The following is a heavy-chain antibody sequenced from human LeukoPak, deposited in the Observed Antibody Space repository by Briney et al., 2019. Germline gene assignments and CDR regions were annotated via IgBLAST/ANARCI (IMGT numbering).Heavy chain of an antibody. D-gene: IGHD3-16*01. CDR3: APSFGLVY. V-gene: IGHV3-48*01. Sequence: PGGSLRLSCAASGFIVSGNYMSWVRQAPGKGLEWVSYISSSSSTIYYADSVKGRFTISRDNAKNSLYLQMNSLRAEDTAVYYCAPSFGLVYWGQGTLVTVSS. J-gene: IGHJ4*02. CDR2: ISSSSSTI. CDR1: GFIVSGNY.